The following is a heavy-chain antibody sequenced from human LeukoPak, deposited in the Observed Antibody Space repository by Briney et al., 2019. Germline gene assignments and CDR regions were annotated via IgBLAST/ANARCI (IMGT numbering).Heavy chain of an antibody. Sequence: SSETLSLTCSVSGGSISSSSYYWGWIRQPPGKGLEWIGSIYYSGITYYNPSLKSRVTISVDTSKIQFSLNLSSVTAADTAVYYCARLKCLEDDYWGQGTLVTVSS. D-gene: IGHD3-16*01. CDR2: IYYSGIT. CDR1: GGSISSSSYY. V-gene: IGHV4-39*01. J-gene: IGHJ4*02. CDR3: ARLKCLEDDY.